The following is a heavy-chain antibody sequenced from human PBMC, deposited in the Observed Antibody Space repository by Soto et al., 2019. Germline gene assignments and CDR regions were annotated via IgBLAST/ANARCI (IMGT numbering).Heavy chain of an antibody. D-gene: IGHD3-22*01. CDR3: ARDRYFYDSAGYYRTLDS. CDR1: RGSFNNGY. V-gene: IGHV4-59*01. Sequence: SQTLSLTCTTSRGSFNNGYWTCIRQSPGKGLEWFGYILRSGITNYNPSVLSRVTISIDKSKNLFSLKLASVSAADTAVYYCARDRYFYDSAGYYRTLDSWGQG. J-gene: IGHJ5*01. CDR2: ILRSGIT.